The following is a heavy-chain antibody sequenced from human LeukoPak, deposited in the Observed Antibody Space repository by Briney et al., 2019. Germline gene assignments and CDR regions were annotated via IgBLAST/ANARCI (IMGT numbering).Heavy chain of an antibody. D-gene: IGHD6-19*01. J-gene: IGHJ5*02. Sequence: PSETLSLTCAVYGGSFSGYYWSWIRLPPGKGLEWIGEINHSGSTNYNPSLKSRVTISVDTSKNQFSLKLSSVTAADTAVYYCARTIAVAKRGILNWFDPWGQGTLVTVSS. CDR1: GGSFSGYY. V-gene: IGHV4-34*01. CDR3: ARTIAVAKRGILNWFDP. CDR2: INHSGST.